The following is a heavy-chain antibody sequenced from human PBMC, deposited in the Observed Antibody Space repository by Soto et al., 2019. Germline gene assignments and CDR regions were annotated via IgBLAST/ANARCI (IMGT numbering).Heavy chain of an antibody. J-gene: IGHJ6*02. D-gene: IGHD2-21*02. V-gene: IGHV1-69*01. CDR2: IIPIFGTA. CDR1: GGTFSSYA. CDR3: ARDPTLRYCGGDCYGGAYDYYGMDV. Sequence: QVQLVQSGAEVQKPGSSVKVSCKASGGTFSSYAISWVRQAPGQGLEWMGGIIPIFGTANYAQKFQGRVTITEDESTSTAYMEVSSLRSEDTAVYYCARDPTLRYCGGDCYGGAYDYYGMDVWGQGTTVTVSS.